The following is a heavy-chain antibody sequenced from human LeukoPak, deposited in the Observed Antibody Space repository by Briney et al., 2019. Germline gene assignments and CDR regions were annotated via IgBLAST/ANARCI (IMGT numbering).Heavy chain of an antibody. Sequence: PGGSLRLSCAASGFTFSSYSINWVRQAPGRGLEWVSSVSSGSNYFYYADSVKGRFTIPRDNGKSSLYLQMNSLRAEDTAVYYCARDVGYCSSTRCDNRYFDYWGQGTLVTVSS. V-gene: IGHV3-21*04. J-gene: IGHJ4*02. D-gene: IGHD2-2*02. CDR1: GFTFSSYS. CDR2: VSSGSNYF. CDR3: ARDVGYCSSTRCDNRYFDY.